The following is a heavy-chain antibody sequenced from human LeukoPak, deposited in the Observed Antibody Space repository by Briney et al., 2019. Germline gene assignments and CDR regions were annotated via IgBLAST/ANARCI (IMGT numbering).Heavy chain of an antibody. CDR3: ARGYSSGYDDAFDI. J-gene: IGHJ3*02. CDR1: GYTFTGYY. CDR2: MNPNSGNT. D-gene: IGHD3-22*01. V-gene: IGHV1-8*02. Sequence: ASVKVSCKASGYTFTGYYMHWVRQAPGQGLEWMGWMNPNSGNTGYAQKFQGRVTMTRNTSISTAYMELSSLRSEDTAVYYCARGYSSGYDDAFDIWGQGTMVTVSS.